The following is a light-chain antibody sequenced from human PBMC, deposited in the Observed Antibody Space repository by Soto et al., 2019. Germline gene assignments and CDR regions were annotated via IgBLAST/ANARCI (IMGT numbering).Light chain of an antibody. CDR2: DVS. V-gene: IGLV2-11*01. J-gene: IGLJ2*01. Sequence: QSALTQPRSVSGSPGQSVTISCTGTSSDVGGYNYVSWYQQHPGKAPKLMIYDVSKRPSGVPDRFSGSKSGNTASLTISGLQADDEADYYCCSHAGSYNVVFGGGTQLTVL. CDR3: CSHAGSYNVV. CDR1: SSDVGGYNY.